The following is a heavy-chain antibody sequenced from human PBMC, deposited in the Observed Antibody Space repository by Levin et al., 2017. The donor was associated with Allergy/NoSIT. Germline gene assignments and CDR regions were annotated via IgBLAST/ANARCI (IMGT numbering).Heavy chain of an antibody. CDR2: ISGSGGST. J-gene: IGHJ4*02. CDR1: GFTFSSYA. V-gene: IGHV3-23*01. CDR3: AKPMDDFWSGYYADY. D-gene: IGHD3-3*01. Sequence: ASVKVSCAASGFTFSSYAMSWVRQAPGKGLEWVSAISGSGGSTYYADSVKGRFTISRDNSKNTLYLQMNSLRAEDTAVYYCAKPMDDFWSGYYADYWGQGTLVTVSS.